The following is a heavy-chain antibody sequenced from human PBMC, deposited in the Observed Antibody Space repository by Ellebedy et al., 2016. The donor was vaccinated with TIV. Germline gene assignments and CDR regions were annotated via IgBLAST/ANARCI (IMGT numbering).Heavy chain of an antibody. CDR1: GGTFSSYA. V-gene: IGHV1-69*13. CDR3: ARMGYDILTGYYYYYGMDV. Sequence: SVKVSCXASGGTFSSYAISWVRQAPGQGLEWMGGIIPIFGTANYAQKFQGRVTITADESTSTAYMELSSLRSEDTAVYYCARMGYDILTGYYYYYGMDVWGQGTTVTVSS. CDR2: IIPIFGTA. D-gene: IGHD3-9*01. J-gene: IGHJ6*02.